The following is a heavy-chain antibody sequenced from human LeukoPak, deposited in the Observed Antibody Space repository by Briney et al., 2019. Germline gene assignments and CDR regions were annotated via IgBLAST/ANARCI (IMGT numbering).Heavy chain of an antibody. J-gene: IGHJ4*02. CDR3: ARVSPYYYDSL. CDR1: GGSFRGYY. Sequence: PSETLSLTCAVYGGSFRGYYWSWIRQPPGKGLGWIGYIYYSGSTNYNPSLKSRVTISVDTSKNQFSLKLSSVTAADTAVYYCARVSPYYYDSLWGQGTLVTVSS. V-gene: IGHV4-59*01. CDR2: IYYSGST. D-gene: IGHD3-22*01.